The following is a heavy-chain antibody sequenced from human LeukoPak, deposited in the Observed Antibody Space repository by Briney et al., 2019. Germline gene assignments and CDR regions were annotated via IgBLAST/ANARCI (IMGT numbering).Heavy chain of an antibody. V-gene: IGHV3-7*05. J-gene: IGHJ4*02. CDR2: IKQDGSEK. D-gene: IGHD4-17*01. CDR1: GFTFSTYW. Sequence: GGSLRLSCAASGFTFSTYWMSWVRKAPGKGLEWVASIKQDGSEKYYVDSVKGRFTISRDNAKNSLYLQMNSLRAEDTAVYYCARERGRTTVTWFYFDYWGQGTLVTVSS. CDR3: ARERGRTTVTWFYFDY.